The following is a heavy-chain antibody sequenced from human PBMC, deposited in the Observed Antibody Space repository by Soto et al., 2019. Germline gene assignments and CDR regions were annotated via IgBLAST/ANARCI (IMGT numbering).Heavy chain of an antibody. V-gene: IGHV1-69*06. Sequence: QERLVQSGAEVRKPGSSVKVSCKVTGGTSTRYAINWVRQAPGQGLEWMGGMVPMFGTSKYAQKFKGRVTITADTSTNIAYMELRSLRSEDTAVYYCNRGSEYDFWSGYLWGQGTLVSVSS. D-gene: IGHD3-3*01. CDR2: MVPMFGTS. J-gene: IGHJ4*02. CDR1: GGTSTRYA. CDR3: NRGSEYDFWSGYL.